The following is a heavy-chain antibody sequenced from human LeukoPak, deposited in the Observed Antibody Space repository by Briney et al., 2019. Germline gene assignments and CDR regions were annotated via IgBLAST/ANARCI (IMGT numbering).Heavy chain of an antibody. D-gene: IGHD7-27*01. Sequence: GGSLRLSCAASGFNFSDYTMTWVRQAPGKGLEWVSGINWNGGSTLYADSVKGRFTISRDNAKNSLYLQMNSLRAEDTALYYCARAPGVNYYYYMDVWGKGTTVTVSS. V-gene: IGHV3-20*04. CDR3: ARAPGVNYYYYMDV. CDR1: GFNFSDYT. CDR2: INWNGGST. J-gene: IGHJ6*03.